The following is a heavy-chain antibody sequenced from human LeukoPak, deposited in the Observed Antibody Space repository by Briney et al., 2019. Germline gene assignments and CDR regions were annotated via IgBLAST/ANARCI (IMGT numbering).Heavy chain of an antibody. J-gene: IGHJ5*02. D-gene: IGHD6-19*01. Sequence: SETLSLTCTVSGGSISSSSYYWGWIRQPPGKGLEWIGSIYYSGSTYYNPSLKSRVTISVDTSKNQFSLKLSSVTAADTAVYHCARSTGWYYNYFDPWGQGTLVTVSS. CDR2: IYYSGST. CDR3: ARSTGWYYNYFDP. V-gene: IGHV4-39*01. CDR1: GGSISSSSYY.